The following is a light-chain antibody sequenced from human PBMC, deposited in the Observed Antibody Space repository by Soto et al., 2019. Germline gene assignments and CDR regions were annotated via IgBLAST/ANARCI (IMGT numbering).Light chain of an antibody. CDR3: LQDHAYPRT. CDR2: SAT. J-gene: IGKJ1*01. CDR1: QDISKD. V-gene: IGKV1-6*01. Sequence: AIQMTQSPTSLSASVGDRVIITCRASQDISKDLGWYQQKPGKAPKFLIYSATSTQSGVPSTFSGSGFGTDCTLTISSLQPEDFSTYYCLQDHAYPRTFGQGTKVEF.